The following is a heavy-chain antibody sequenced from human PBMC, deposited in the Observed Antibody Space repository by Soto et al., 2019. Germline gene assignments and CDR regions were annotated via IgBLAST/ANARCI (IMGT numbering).Heavy chain of an antibody. CDR2: ISSSSSYI. D-gene: IGHD5-18*01. Sequence: EVQLVESGGGLVKPGGSLSPSGAASGFTSSAFTLTWAGRAPGRGLGWASSISSSSSYIYYADSVKGRFTISRDNAKNSLYLQMNSLRAEDTAVYYCARDQPGYSYGYGLGYWGQGTLVTVSS. CDR3: ARDQPGYSYGYGLGY. CDR1: GFTSSAFT. J-gene: IGHJ4*02. V-gene: IGHV3-21*01.